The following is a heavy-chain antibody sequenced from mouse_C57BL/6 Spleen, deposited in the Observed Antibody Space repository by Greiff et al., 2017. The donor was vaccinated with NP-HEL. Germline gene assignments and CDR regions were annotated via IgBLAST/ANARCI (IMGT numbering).Heavy chain of an antibody. CDR2: IYPGSGST. J-gene: IGHJ2*01. Sequence: QVQLKQPGAELVKPGASVKMSCKASGYTFTSYWITWVKQRPGQGLEWIGDIYPGSGSTNYNEKFKSKATLTVDTSSSTAYMQLSSLTSEDSAVYYCARERDGGYYPGYWGQGTTLTVSS. CDR3: ARERDGGYYPGY. CDR1: GYTFTSYW. D-gene: IGHD2-3*01. V-gene: IGHV1-55*01.